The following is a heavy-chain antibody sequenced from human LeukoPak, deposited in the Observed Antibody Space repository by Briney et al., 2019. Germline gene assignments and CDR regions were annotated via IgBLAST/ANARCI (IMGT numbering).Heavy chain of an antibody. V-gene: IGHV3-7*01. J-gene: IGHJ3*02. CDR1: GFTFSSYS. Sequence: SGGSLRLSCAASGFTFSSYSMNWVRQAPGKGLEWVANIKQDGSEKYYVDSVKGRFTISRDNAKNSLYLQMNSLRAEDTAVYYCARLPPSRDAFDIWGQGTMVTVSS. CDR3: ARLPPSRDAFDI. CDR2: IKQDGSEK.